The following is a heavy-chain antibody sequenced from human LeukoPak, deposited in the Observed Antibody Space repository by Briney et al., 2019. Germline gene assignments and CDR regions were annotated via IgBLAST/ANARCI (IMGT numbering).Heavy chain of an antibody. V-gene: IGHV3-30-3*01. Sequence: GRSLRLSYAASGFTFRSFAMHWVRQAPGKGLEWVAIISYDGSNKYYADSVKGRLTISRDNSKNTLYLEMNSLRAEDTAVYYCARESYGNYFFDYWGQGTLVTVSS. D-gene: IGHD3-16*01. CDR3: ARESYGNYFFDY. CDR1: GFTFRSFA. CDR2: ISYDGSNK. J-gene: IGHJ4*02.